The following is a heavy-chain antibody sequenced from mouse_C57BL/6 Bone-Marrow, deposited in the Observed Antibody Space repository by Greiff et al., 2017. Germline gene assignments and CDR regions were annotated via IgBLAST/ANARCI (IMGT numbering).Heavy chain of an antibody. CDR2: ISYDGSN. CDR1: GYSITSGYY. Sequence: EVQLQESGPGLVKPSQSLSLTCSVTGYSITSGYYWNWIRQFPGNKLEWMGYISYDGSNNYNPTLKNRISITRDTSKNQFFLKLNSVTTEDTATYDGARGLRNFDYWGQGTTLTVSS. CDR3: ARGLRNFDY. J-gene: IGHJ2*01. D-gene: IGHD1-1*01. V-gene: IGHV3-6*01.